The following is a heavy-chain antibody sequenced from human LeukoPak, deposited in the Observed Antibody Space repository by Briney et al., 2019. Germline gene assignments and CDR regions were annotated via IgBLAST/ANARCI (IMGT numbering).Heavy chain of an antibody. CDR3: GRDYYDSSGYPEC. J-gene: IGHJ4*02. CDR1: GXTFSSYA. V-gene: IGHV3-64*01. D-gene: IGHD3-22*01. CDR2: ISSNGGST. Sequence: GGSLRLSCAASGXTFSSYAMYWVRQAPGKGLEYVSAISSNGGSTYYANSVRGRFTISRDNSKNTMYLQMGSLRAEDMAVYYCGRDYYDSSGYPECWGQGTLVTVSS.